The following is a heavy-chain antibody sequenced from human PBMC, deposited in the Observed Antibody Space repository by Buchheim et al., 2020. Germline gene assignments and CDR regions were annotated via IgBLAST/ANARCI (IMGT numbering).Heavy chain of an antibody. J-gene: IGHJ4*02. V-gene: IGHV4-34*01. CDR2: INHSGST. CDR3: ARVRHYYDSSGYYRY. Sequence: QVQLQQWGAGLLKPSETLSLTCAVYGGSFSANYNYWSWIRQPPGKGLEWIGEINHSGSTNYNPSLKSRVTISVDTSKNQFSLKLSSVTAADTAVYYCARVRHYYDSSGYYRYWGQGTL. CDR1: GGSFSANYNY. D-gene: IGHD3-22*01.